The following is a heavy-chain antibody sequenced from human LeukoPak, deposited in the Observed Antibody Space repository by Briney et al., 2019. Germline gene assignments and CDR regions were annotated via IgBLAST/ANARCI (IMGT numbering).Heavy chain of an antibody. CDR1: GGSFSGYY. CDR3: ARGGYCSGGSCARTAGNYYYYYYMDV. V-gene: IGHV4-34*01. J-gene: IGHJ6*03. Sequence: SETLSLTCAVYGGSFSGYYWSWIRQPPGKWLEWIGEINHSGSTNYNPSLKSRVTISVDTSKNQFSLKLSSVTAADTAVYYCARGGYCSGGSCARTAGNYYYYYYMDVWGKGTTVTVSS. D-gene: IGHD2-15*01. CDR2: INHSGST.